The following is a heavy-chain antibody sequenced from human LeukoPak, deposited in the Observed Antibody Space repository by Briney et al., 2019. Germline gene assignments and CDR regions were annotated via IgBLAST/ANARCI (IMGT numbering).Heavy chain of an antibody. CDR1: GGSISSYY. V-gene: IGHV4-59*01. CDR2: IYYSGST. CDR3: ARDRQGDDYFDY. Sequence: PSETLSLTCTVSGGSISSYYWSWIRQPPGKGLEWIGYIYYSGSTNYNPSLKSRVTISVDTSKNQFSLKLSSVTAADTAVYYSARDRQGDDYFDYWGQGTLVTVSS. D-gene: IGHD3-16*01. J-gene: IGHJ4*02.